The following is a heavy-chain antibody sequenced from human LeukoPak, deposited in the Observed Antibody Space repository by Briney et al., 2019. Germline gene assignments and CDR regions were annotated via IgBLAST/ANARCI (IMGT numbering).Heavy chain of an antibody. V-gene: IGHV1-24*01. CDR1: VYTLTELS. Sequence: ASVKVSCKVSVYTLTELSMHWVRQAPGKGLEWMGGFDPEDGETIYAQKFQGRVTMTEDTSTDTAHMGLSSLRSEDTAVYYCATSYSSSWYYFDYWGQGTLVTVSS. CDR2: FDPEDGET. D-gene: IGHD6-13*01. J-gene: IGHJ4*02. CDR3: ATSYSSSWYYFDY.